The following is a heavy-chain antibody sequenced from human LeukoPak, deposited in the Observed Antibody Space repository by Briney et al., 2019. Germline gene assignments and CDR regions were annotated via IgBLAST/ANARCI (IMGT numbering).Heavy chain of an antibody. D-gene: IGHD6-6*01. Sequence: GGSLRLSCAASGFTFSSYAMHWVRQAPGKGLEWVAVISYDGSNKYYADSVKGRFTISRDNSKKTLYLQMNSLRAEDTAVYYCATPKGVAARGYYYYYGMDVWGQGTTVTVSS. CDR2: ISYDGSNK. CDR3: ATPKGVAARGYYYYYGMDV. V-gene: IGHV3-30-3*01. J-gene: IGHJ6*02. CDR1: GFTFSSYA.